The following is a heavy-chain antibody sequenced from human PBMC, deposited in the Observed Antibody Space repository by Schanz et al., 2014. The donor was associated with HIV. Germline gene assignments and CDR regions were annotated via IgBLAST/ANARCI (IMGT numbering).Heavy chain of an antibody. D-gene: IGHD1-1*01. V-gene: IGHV3-21*01. CDR2: ISTSGYI. CDR1: GFTFDDYV. CDR3: ARRDTGTLYYYYHYGMDV. J-gene: IGHJ6*02. Sequence: DVQLVESGGGLVQPGRSLRLSCAASGFTFDDYVMHWVRQAPGKGLEWVSSISTSGYIYYADSVKGRFSISRDSAKNALYLQMNSLRGDDTAVYYCARRDTGTLYYYYHYGMDVWGQGTTVTVSS.